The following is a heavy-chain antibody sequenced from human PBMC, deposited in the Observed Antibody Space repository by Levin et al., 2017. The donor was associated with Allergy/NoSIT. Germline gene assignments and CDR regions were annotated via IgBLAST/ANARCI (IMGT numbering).Heavy chain of an antibody. Sequence: ASVKVSCKASGYTFTSYGISWVRQAPGQGLEWMGWISAYNGNTNYAQKLQGRVTMTTDTSTSTAYMELRSLRSDDTAVYYCARESPLMPHDYSIESSGQNWFDPWGQGTLVTVSS. CDR1: GYTFTSYG. CDR2: ISAYNGNT. V-gene: IGHV1-18*01. D-gene: IGHD4-11*01. CDR3: ARESPLMPHDYSIESSGQNWFDP. J-gene: IGHJ5*02.